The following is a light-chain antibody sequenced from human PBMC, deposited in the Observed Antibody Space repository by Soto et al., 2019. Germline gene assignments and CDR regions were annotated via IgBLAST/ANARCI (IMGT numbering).Light chain of an antibody. CDR1: RSDVGAYNY. CDR2: EVT. V-gene: IGLV2-14*01. CDR3: CSYVGRNTYV. J-gene: IGLJ1*01. Sequence: QSALTQPASVSGSPGQSIAISCTGTRSDVGAYNYVSWYQQHPGKAPKLMISEVTNRPSGVSDRFSGSKSGNTASLTISGLQAEDEADYYCCSYVGRNTYVFGTGTKLTVL.